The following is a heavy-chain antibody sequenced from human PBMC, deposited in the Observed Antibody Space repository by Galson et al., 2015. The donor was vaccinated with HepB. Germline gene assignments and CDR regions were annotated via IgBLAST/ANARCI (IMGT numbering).Heavy chain of an antibody. CDR3: ARDGSIGSTSYGMDV. CDR1: GFTFSSYI. V-gene: IGHV3-21*01. CDR2: ISSSSTYI. J-gene: IGHJ6*02. Sequence: LRLSCAASGFTFSSYIMNWVRQAPGKGLEWVSSISSSSTYIYYADSVKGRFTISRDNAKNSLFLQMNSLRAEDTAVYYCARDGSIGSTSYGMDVWGQGTTVTVSS. D-gene: IGHD2-2*01.